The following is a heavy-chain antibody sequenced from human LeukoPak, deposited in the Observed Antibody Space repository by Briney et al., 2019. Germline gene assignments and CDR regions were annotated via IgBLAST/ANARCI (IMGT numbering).Heavy chain of an antibody. Sequence: SATLSLTCTVSGGSISTSGYYWGWIRQPPGKGLEWIGSMYYSGSAYYNPSLRSRVTISVDTSKNQLFLKLSSVTAADTAVYYCARGITIRGRDYFDYWGQGTLVTVSS. D-gene: IGHD3-16*01. J-gene: IGHJ4*02. CDR3: ARGITIRGRDYFDY. CDR2: MYYSGSA. V-gene: IGHV4-39*07. CDR1: GGSISTSGYY.